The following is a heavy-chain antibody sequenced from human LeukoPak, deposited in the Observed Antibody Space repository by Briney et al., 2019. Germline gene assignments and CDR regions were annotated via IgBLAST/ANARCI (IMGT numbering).Heavy chain of an antibody. Sequence: GASVKVSCKASGYTFTGYYMHWVRQAPGQGLEWMGWINPNSGGTNYAQKFQGRVTMTRNTSISTAYMELSSLRSEDTAVYYCARQGYGGHSRGAADYWGQGTLVTVSS. CDR3: ARQGYGGHSRGAADY. CDR2: INPNSGGT. J-gene: IGHJ4*02. CDR1: GYTFTGYY. V-gene: IGHV1-2*02. D-gene: IGHD4-23*01.